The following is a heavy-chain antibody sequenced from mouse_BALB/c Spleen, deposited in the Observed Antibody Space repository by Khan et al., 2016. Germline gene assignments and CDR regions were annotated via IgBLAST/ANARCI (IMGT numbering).Heavy chain of an antibody. J-gene: IGHJ4*01. D-gene: IGHD2-13*01. CDR2: INPYNGAT. CDR1: GCSFTGYY. V-gene: IGHV1-31*01. CDR3: ARWGLRAMDY. Sequence: VQLQQPGPELVKPGASVKISCKASGCSFTGYYMHWVKQSHVKSLEWIGRINPYNGATSYNQNFKDKASLTVDKSSSTAYMELHSLTSEDSAVYYCARWGLRAMDYWGQGTSVTVSS.